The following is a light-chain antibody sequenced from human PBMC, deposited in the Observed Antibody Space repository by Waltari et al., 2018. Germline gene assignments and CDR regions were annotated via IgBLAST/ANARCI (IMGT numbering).Light chain of an antibody. J-gene: IGKJ1*01. V-gene: IGKV1-39*01. CDR3: QQTYTTPTWT. CDR2: AAS. CDR1: QTISKY. Sequence: DIQMTQSPLPLSASVGDRVPLTCRARQTISKYLNWYQQKPGKAPKLLIHAASRLQSGVPSRFSGSGSETEFTLTINSLQLEDFAIYYCQQTYTTPTWTFGQGTRMEIK.